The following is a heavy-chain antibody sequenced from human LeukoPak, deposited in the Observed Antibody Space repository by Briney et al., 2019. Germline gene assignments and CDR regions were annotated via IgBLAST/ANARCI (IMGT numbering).Heavy chain of an antibody. CDR3: ARAAPYSSSFKYFQH. CDR2: ISSSSSTI. D-gene: IGHD6-13*01. CDR1: GFTFSSYS. J-gene: IGHJ1*01. V-gene: IGHV3-48*02. Sequence: PGGSLRLSCAASGFTFSSYSMNWVRQAPGKGLEWVSYISSSSSTIYYADSVKGRFTISRDNAKNSLYLQMSSLRDEDTAVYYCARAAPYSSSFKYFQHWGQGTLVTVSS.